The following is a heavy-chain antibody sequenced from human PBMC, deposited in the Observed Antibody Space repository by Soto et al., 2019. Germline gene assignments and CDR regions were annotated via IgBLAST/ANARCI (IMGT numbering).Heavy chain of an antibody. Sequence: QVQLVESGGGVVQPGRSLRLSCAASGFTFSSYAMHWVRQAPGKGLEWVAVISYDGSNKYYADSVKGRFTIPRDNSKNTLYLQMNSLRAEDTAVYYCAREDIVVVPAALSYFDYWGQGTLVTVSS. D-gene: IGHD2-2*01. J-gene: IGHJ4*02. CDR3: AREDIVVVPAALSYFDY. CDR2: ISYDGSNK. V-gene: IGHV3-30-3*01. CDR1: GFTFSSYA.